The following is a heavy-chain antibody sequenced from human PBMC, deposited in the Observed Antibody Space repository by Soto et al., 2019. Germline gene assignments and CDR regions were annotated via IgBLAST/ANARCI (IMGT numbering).Heavy chain of an antibody. V-gene: IGHV5-51*01. Sequence: GASLKISCKGSGYSFSSYWIGWVRQMPGKGLEWMGIIYPGDSDTRYSPSFQGQVTISADKSISTAYLQWSSLKASDTAMYYCARLSVWSGYLTDRLDYWGQGTLVTVSS. CDR3: ARLSVWSGYLTDRLDY. CDR1: GYSFSSYW. J-gene: IGHJ4*02. CDR2: IYPGDSDT. D-gene: IGHD3-3*01.